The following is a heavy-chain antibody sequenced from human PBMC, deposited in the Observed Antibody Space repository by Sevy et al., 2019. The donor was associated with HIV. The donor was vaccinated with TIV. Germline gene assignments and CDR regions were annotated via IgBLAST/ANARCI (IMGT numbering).Heavy chain of an antibody. CDR3: ARAESIAARRFFDY. CDR2: IYYSGST. V-gene: IGHV4-59*01. D-gene: IGHD6-6*01. Sequence: LTCTVSGGSISSYYWSWIRQPPGKGLEWIGYIYYSGSTNYNPSLKSRVTISVDTSKNQFSLKLSSVTAADTAVYYCARAESIAARRFFDYWGQGTLVTVSS. J-gene: IGHJ4*02. CDR1: GGSISSYY.